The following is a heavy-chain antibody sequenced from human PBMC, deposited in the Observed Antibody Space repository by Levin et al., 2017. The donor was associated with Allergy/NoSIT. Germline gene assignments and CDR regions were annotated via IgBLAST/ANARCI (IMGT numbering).Heavy chain of an antibody. Sequence: SETLSLTCSVYGGSFSGYYWSWIRQPPGKGLEWIGEMNHIGSTKYNPSLKSRVTMSGDTSKNQFSLNLKSVTAADTAVYYCARGFGGYSSGWLREWGQGTLVTVSS. D-gene: IGHD6-19*01. CDR1: GGSFSGYY. J-gene: IGHJ4*02. CDR2: MNHIGST. CDR3: ARGFGGYSSGWLRE. V-gene: IGHV4-34*01.